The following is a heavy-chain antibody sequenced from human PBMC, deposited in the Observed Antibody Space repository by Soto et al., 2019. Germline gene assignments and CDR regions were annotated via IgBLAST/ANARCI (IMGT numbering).Heavy chain of an antibody. CDR1: GGTFSSYA. V-gene: IGHV1-69*13. CDR2: IIPIFGTA. J-gene: IGHJ4*02. Sequence: SVKVSCKASGGTFSSYAISWVRQAPGQGLEWMGGIIPIFGTANYAQKFQGRVTITADESTSTAYMELSSLRSEDTAVYYCAAEEHDSSGYYFSWEDYWGQGTLVTVSS. D-gene: IGHD3-22*01. CDR3: AAEEHDSSGYYFSWEDY.